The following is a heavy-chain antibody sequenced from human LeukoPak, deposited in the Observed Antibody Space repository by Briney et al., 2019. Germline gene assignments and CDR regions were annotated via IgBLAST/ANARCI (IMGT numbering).Heavy chain of an antibody. D-gene: IGHD6-13*01. CDR1: GFTFSSYA. Sequence: GGSLRLSCAASGFTFSSYAMSWVRQAPGKGLEWVSVIYSGGSTYYADSVKGRFTISRDNSKNTLYLQMNSLRAEDTAVYYCCIAAAEGWFDPWGQGTLVTVSS. V-gene: IGHV3-66*01. J-gene: IGHJ5*02. CDR3: CIAAAEGWFDP. CDR2: IYSGGST.